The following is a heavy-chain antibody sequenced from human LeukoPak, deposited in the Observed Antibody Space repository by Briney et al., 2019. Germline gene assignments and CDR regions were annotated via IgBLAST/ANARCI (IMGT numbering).Heavy chain of an antibody. Sequence: PSETLSLTCAVYGGSFSGYYWSWIRQPPGKGLEWIGEINHSGSTNYNPPLKSRVTISVDTSKNQFSLKLSSVTAADTAVYYCARVGRWLQLNYWGQGTLVTVSS. CDR1: GGSFSGYY. CDR2: INHSGST. CDR3: ARVGRWLQLNY. J-gene: IGHJ4*02. D-gene: IGHD5-24*01. V-gene: IGHV4-34*01.